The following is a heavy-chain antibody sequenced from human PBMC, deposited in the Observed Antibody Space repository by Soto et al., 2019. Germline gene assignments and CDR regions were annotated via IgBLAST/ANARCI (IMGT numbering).Heavy chain of an antibody. V-gene: IGHV4-59*13. D-gene: IGHD3-22*01. CDR1: GGSISRYF. J-gene: IGHJ6*03. CDR2: IYYSGST. Sequence: QVQLQESGPGLVKPSETLSLTCTVSGGSISRYFWSWILQPPGKGLQWIGHIYYSGSTDYNPSLKRRVAISVDASKTHFSLRLNSVTAADAAVYYCATYDAPYYYMDVWGKGTTVTVSS. CDR3: ATYDAPYYYMDV.